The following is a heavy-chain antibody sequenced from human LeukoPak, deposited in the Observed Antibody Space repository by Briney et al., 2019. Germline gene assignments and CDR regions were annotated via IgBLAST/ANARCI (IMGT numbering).Heavy chain of an antibody. CDR2: ISYDGSHQ. Sequence: GGSLRLSCAASGFTFSHYAMHWVRQAPGKGLEWVAVISYDGSHQYSADSVKGRLTISRDNSRHTLFLQMNSLRPEDTAVYYCARARNGTLKYWGQGALVTVSS. V-gene: IGHV3-30*01. CDR3: ARARNGTLKY. J-gene: IGHJ4*02. CDR1: GFTFSHYA. D-gene: IGHD1-26*01.